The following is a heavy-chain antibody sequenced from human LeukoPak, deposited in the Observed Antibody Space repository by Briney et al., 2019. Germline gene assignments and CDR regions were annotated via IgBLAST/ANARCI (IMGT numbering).Heavy chain of an antibody. CDR1: GFTFSSYG. V-gene: IGHV3-21*01. Sequence: GGSLRLSCAASGFTFSSYGMHWVRQAPGKGLEWVSSISSSSSYIYYADSVKGRFTISRDNAKNSLYLQMNSLRVEDTALYYCARVRSVGGNPHAFNIWGQGTMVTVSS. CDR3: ARVRSVGGNPHAFNI. D-gene: IGHD4-23*01. J-gene: IGHJ3*02. CDR2: ISSSSSYI.